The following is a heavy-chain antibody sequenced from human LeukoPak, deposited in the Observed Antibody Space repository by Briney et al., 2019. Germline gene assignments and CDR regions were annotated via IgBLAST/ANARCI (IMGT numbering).Heavy chain of an antibody. CDR3: ARGGRGS. J-gene: IGHJ4*02. CDR2: INWKGDST. D-gene: IGHD5-12*01. Sequence: GGSLRLSCAASGFNFDEYGMIWVRQGLGKGLAWVSGINWKGDSTDYADSVKGRFTISSGNAKKSLYLQMNSLRAEDKALYYFARGGRGSWGQGTPVTVSS. V-gene: IGHV3-20*04. CDR1: GFNFDEYG.